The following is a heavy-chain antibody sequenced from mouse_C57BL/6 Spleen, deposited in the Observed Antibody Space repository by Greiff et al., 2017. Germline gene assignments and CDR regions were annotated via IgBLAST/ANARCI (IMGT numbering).Heavy chain of an antibody. Sequence: ESGPGLVKPSQSLSLTCSVTGYSITSGYYWNWIRQFPGNKLEWMGYISYDGSNNYNPSLKNRISITRDTSKNQFFLKLNSVTTEDTATYYCARETYYGYAMDYWGQGTSVTVSS. CDR1: GYSITSGYY. D-gene: IGHD1-1*01. CDR3: ARETYYGYAMDY. CDR2: ISYDGSN. V-gene: IGHV3-6*01. J-gene: IGHJ4*01.